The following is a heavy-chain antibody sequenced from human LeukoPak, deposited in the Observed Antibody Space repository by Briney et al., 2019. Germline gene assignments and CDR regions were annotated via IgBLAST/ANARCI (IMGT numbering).Heavy chain of an antibody. D-gene: IGHD3-3*01. CDR3: ARDLEWLYPGGAFDI. V-gene: IGHV1-2*02. Sequence: ASVKVSCKASGYTFTGQYMHWVRQAPGQGLEWMGWINPNSGGTNYAQKFQGRVTMTRDTSIRTAYMELSRLRSDDTAVYYCARDLEWLYPGGAFDIWGQGTMVTVSS. J-gene: IGHJ3*02. CDR2: INPNSGGT. CDR1: GYTFTGQY.